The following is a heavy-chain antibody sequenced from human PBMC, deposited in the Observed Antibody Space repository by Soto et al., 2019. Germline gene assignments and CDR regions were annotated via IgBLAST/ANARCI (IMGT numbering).Heavy chain of an antibody. CDR1: GGSISSSSYY. Sequence: QLQLQESGPGLVKPSETLSLTCTVSGGSISSSSYYWGWIRQPPGKGLEWIGSIYYSGSTYYNPSLKSRVTISVDTSKNQFSLKLSSVTAADTAVYYCAIPYNWNYLFAFDIWGQGTMVTVSS. J-gene: IGHJ3*02. V-gene: IGHV4-39*01. CDR3: AIPYNWNYLFAFDI. D-gene: IGHD1-7*01. CDR2: IYYSGST.